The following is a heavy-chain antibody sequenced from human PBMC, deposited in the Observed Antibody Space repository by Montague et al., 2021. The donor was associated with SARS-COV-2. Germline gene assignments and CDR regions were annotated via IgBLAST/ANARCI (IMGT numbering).Heavy chain of an antibody. J-gene: IGHJ3*02. CDR3: AGSPTGIAAAGTVAAFDI. V-gene: IGHV4-39*01. CDR1: GGSISSSSYY. CDR2: IYYSGST. Sequence: SETLSLTCTVSGGSISSSSYYWGWIRQPPGKGLEWIGSIYYSGSTYYXPSLKSRVTISVDTSKNQFSLKLSSVTAADTAVYYCAGSPTGIAAAGTVAAFDIWGQGTMVTVSS. D-gene: IGHD6-13*01.